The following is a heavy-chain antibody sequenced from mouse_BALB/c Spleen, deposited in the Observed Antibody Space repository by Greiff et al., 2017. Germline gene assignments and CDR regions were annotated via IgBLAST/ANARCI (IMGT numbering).Heavy chain of an antibody. CDR1: GFTFSSYA. Sequence: EVILVESGGGLVKPGGSLKLSCAASGFTFSSYAMSWVRQTPEKRLEWVASISSGGSTYYPDSVKGRFTISRDNARNILYLQMSSLRSEDTAMYYCARGITTVVLYYFDYWGQGTTLTVSS. CDR3: ARGITTVVLYYFDY. D-gene: IGHD1-1*01. J-gene: IGHJ2*01. CDR2: ISSGGST. V-gene: IGHV5-6-5*01.